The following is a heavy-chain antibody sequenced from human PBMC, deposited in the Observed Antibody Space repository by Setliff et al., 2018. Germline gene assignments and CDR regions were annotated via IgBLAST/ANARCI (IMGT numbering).Heavy chain of an antibody. Sequence: SETLSLTCAVYGGSFSGYYWSWIRQSPGKGLEWIGEVNHSGRTTNYNPSLNGRVSISMDTSKMQFSLNLTSVTAADTAVYYCARASSGWYSAYYYYMDVWGKGTTVTVSS. CDR3: ARASSGWYSAYYYYMDV. J-gene: IGHJ6*03. V-gene: IGHV4-34*01. CDR1: GGSFSGYY. CDR2: VNHSGRTT. D-gene: IGHD6-19*01.